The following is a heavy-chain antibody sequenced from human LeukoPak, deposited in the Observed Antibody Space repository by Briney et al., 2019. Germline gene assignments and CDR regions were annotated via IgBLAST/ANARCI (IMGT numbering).Heavy chain of an antibody. Sequence: PSETLSLTCLVSGDSISSHYWTWLRQPPGKGLEWIGYISYSGSTNYNPSLKSRVTMPVNTSKNHFSLKLTSVTAADTAVYYCARDKVAVDGPRFDPWGQGTLVTVSS. J-gene: IGHJ5*02. CDR2: ISYSGST. D-gene: IGHD6-19*01. V-gene: IGHV4-59*11. CDR1: GDSISSHY. CDR3: ARDKVAVDGPRFDP.